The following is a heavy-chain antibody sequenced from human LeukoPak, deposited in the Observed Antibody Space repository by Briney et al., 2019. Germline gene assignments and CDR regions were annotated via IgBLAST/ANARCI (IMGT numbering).Heavy chain of an antibody. D-gene: IGHD3-10*01. CDR1: GGSISSGGYY. Sequence: PSETLPLTCTVSGGSISSGGYYWSWMRPPPGKGLEWFGEIYNSGSTNYNPSLKSRVTISVDKSKNQFSLKLSSVTAADTAVYCCARDYGSGSYGRGSGAFDIWGKGTMVTVSS. V-gene: IGHV4-30-2*01. CDR2: IYNSGST. CDR3: ARDYGSGSYGRGSGAFDI. J-gene: IGHJ3*02.